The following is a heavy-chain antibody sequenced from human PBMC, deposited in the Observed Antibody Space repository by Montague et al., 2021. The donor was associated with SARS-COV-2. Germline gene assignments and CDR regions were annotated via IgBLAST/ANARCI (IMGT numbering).Heavy chain of an antibody. CDR3: ARYSYSGTYFDLKDAFDI. CDR1: GDSVSSNNAT. D-gene: IGHD1-26*01. CDR2: TCYRSEWYF. V-gene: IGHV6-1*01. Sequence: CAISGDSVSSNNATWNWIRQFPSRGLEWLGRTCYRSEWYFDYAISLRGRITINPDTSKNQFSLQLDSVTLDDTAVYYCARYSYSGTYFDLKDAFDIWGQGTLVTVSS. J-gene: IGHJ3*02.